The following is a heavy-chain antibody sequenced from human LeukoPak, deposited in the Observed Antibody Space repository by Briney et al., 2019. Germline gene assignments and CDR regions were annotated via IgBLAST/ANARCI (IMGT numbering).Heavy chain of an antibody. D-gene: IGHD3-10*01. CDR2: IRYDGTNK. V-gene: IGHV3-30*02. CDR1: GFTFSSYG. CDR3: AKDMDVGDYSSGDYFDY. J-gene: IGHJ4*02. Sequence: GGSLRLSCAASGFTFSSYGMHWVRQAPGKGLEWVAFIRYDGTNKYYADSVKGRFTISRDNSKNTLYLQMNSLRAEDTAVYYCAKDMDVGDYSSGDYFDYCGQGTLVTVSS.